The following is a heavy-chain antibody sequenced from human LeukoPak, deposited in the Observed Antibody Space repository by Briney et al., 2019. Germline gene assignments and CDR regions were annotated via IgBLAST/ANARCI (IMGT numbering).Heavy chain of an antibody. V-gene: IGHV3-9*01. CDR1: GFIFNNYA. CDR2: ISWNSGTI. Sequence: GGPLRLSCAGPGFIFNNYAMHWVRQPPGKGLEWVSGISWNSGTIDYADSVRGRFTISRDNAKNSLYLQMDSLRVEDTAFYYCAKDNRRHYTSGPNPDSLHWGQGALVTVSS. J-gene: IGHJ4*02. CDR3: AKDNRRHYTSGPNPDSLH. D-gene: IGHD6-19*01.